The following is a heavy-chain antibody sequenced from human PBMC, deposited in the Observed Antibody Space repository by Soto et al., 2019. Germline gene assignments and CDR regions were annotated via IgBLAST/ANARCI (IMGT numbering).Heavy chain of an antibody. CDR1: GGSFSGYC. J-gene: IGHJ4*02. CDR3: ASFTVTTTPHFDY. CDR2: IYYSGST. Sequence: PSETLSLTCAVYGGSFSGYCWSWIRQPPGKGLEWIGYIYYSGSTYYNPSLKSRVTISVDTSKNQFSLKLSSVTAADTAVYYCASFTVTTTPHFDYWGQGTLVTVSS. D-gene: IGHD4-17*01. V-gene: IGHV4-34*09.